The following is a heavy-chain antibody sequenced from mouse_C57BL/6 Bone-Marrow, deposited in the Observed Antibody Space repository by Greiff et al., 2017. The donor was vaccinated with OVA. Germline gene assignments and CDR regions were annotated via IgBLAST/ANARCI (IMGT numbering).Heavy chain of an antibody. CDR2: IRNKANGYKT. CDR3: ARDNYGSYAY. D-gene: IGHD1-1*01. Sequence: EVKVVASGGGLVQPGGSLSLSCAASGFTFTDYYMSWVRQPPGKALEWLGFIRNKANGYKTEYSASVKGRFTISRDNPQSILYLQMNALRAEDSATYYCARDNYGSYAYWGQGTLVTVSA. V-gene: IGHV7-3*01. J-gene: IGHJ3*01. CDR1: GFTFTDYY.